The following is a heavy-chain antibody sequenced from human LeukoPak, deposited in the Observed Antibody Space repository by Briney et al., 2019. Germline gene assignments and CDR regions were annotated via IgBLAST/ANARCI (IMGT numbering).Heavy chain of an antibody. V-gene: IGHV4-34*01. D-gene: IGHD3-22*01. CDR1: GGSFSGYY. J-gene: IGHJ4*02. CDR3: ARGALYGSSVSSDYPFDY. CDR2: INHSGST. Sequence: SETLSLTCAVYGGSFSGYYWSWIRQPPGKGLEWIGEINHSGSTNYNPSLKSRVTISVDTSKNQFSLKLSSVTAADTAVYYCARGALYGSSVSSDYPFDYWGQGTLVTVSS.